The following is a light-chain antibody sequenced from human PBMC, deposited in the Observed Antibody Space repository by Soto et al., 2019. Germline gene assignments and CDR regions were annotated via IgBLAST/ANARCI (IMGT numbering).Light chain of an antibody. V-gene: IGKV3-11*01. CDR1: QSVSSY. Sequence: EIVLTQSPATLSLSPGERATLSCRASQSVSSYLAWYQQKPGQAPRLLIYDASNRATGIPARFSGSGSGTDFTLTIISLEPEDFALYYCQQRSNWQGPFGGGPKVEL. CDR2: DAS. CDR3: QQRSNWQGP. J-gene: IGKJ4*01.